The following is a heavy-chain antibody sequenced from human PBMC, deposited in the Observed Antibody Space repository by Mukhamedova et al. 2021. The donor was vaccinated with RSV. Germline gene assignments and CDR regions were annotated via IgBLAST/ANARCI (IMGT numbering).Heavy chain of an antibody. CDR2: INPNSGGT. D-gene: IGHD1-26*01. CDR3: AREAGGSYVPSAEYFQH. J-gene: IGHJ1*01. V-gene: IGHV1-2*02. Sequence: GWINPNSGGTNYAQKFQGRVTMTRDTSISTAYMELSRLRSDDTAVYYCAREAGGSYVPSAEYFQHWGQGTLVTVSS.